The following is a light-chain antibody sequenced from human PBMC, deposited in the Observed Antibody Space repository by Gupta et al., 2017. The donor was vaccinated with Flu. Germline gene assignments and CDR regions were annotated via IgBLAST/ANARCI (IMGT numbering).Light chain of an antibody. CDR1: QNVHSNY. Sequence: EIVLTQSPGTLSLSPGERATLSCRASQNVHSNYLAWYQQKPGQAPRLLIYGASSRATDISDRFSGSGSGTDFTLTVSRLEPEDFAVYYCQQDWSSPWTFGQGTKVDIK. CDR2: GAS. V-gene: IGKV3-20*01. J-gene: IGKJ1*01. CDR3: QQDWSSPWT.